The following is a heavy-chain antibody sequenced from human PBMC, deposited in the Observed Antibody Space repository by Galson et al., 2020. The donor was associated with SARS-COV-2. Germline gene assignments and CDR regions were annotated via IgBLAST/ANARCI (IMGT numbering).Heavy chain of an antibody. CDR1: GGSITSDGSY. J-gene: IGHJ5*01. CDR3: ASGLGGDS. V-gene: IGHV4-31*03. CDR2: IFYSGFT. D-gene: IGHD1-26*01. Sequence: SQTLSLTCTVSGGSITSDGSYWSWIRQHPGKGLEWIGYIFYSGFTYYNPSLRSRVTMSLDTSKNQFSLKLNSVTAADTAVYYCASGLGGDSWGQGTLVTVSS.